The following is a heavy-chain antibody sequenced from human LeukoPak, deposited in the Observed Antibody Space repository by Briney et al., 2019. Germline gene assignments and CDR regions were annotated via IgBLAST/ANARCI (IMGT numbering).Heavy chain of an antibody. Sequence: SQTLPLTCTVSGGSISSESYYWSWIRQPAGKGLEWIGRIYTSGSTNYNPSLKSRVTISVDPSKNQFSLKLSSVTAADTAVYYCARDMGGSGWYSLDYWGQGTLVTVSS. CDR3: ARDMGGSGWYSLDY. CDR2: IYTSGST. J-gene: IGHJ4*02. CDR1: GGSISSESYY. D-gene: IGHD6-19*01. V-gene: IGHV4-61*02.